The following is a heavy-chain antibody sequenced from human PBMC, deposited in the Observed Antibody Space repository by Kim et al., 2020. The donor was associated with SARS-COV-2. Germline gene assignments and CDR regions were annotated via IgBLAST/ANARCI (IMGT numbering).Heavy chain of an antibody. V-gene: IGHV1-18*04. CDR2: ISAYNGNT. CDR1: GYTFTSYG. CDR3: AREALGYYYYGMDV. J-gene: IGHJ6*02. D-gene: IGHD7-27*01. Sequence: ASVKVSCKASGYTFTSYGISWVRQAPGQGLEWMGWISAYNGNTNYAQKLQGRVTMTTDTSTSTAYMELRSLRSDDTAVYYCAREALGYYYYGMDVWGQGTTVTVSS.